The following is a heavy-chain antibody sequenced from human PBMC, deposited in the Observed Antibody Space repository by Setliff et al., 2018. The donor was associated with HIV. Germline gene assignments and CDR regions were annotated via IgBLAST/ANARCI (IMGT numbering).Heavy chain of an antibody. CDR3: ARDFSWATDS. V-gene: IGHV3-30*02. J-gene: IGHJ4*02. D-gene: IGHD2-15*01. CDR1: GFTFSDYY. Sequence: GGSLRLSCAASGFTFSDYYMSWIRQAPGKGLEWVAFVRHDGDVQMYADSVKGRFTASRENPKNTVSLQLNSLRIEDTAVYYCARDFSWATDSWGQGTLVTVSS. CDR2: VRHDGDVQ.